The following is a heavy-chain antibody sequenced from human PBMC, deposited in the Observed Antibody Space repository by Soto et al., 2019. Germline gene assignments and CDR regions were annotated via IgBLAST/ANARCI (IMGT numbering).Heavy chain of an antibody. CDR1: GFTFDDYA. CDR2: ISWNSGSI. J-gene: IGHJ6*03. CDR3: AKGQLWRYYYYHYMDV. Sequence: SLRLSCAASGFTFDDYAMHWVRQAPGKGLEWVSGISWNSGSIGYADSVKGRFTISRDNAKNSLYLQMNSLRAEDTALYYCAKGQLWRYYYYHYMDVWGKGTTVTVSS. D-gene: IGHD5-18*01. V-gene: IGHV3-9*01.